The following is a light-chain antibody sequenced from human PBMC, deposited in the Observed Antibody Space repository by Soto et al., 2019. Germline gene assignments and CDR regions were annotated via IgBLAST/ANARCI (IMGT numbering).Light chain of an antibody. CDR1: SSSIGAGYD. CDR3: QSYDNSLSGSRV. J-gene: IGLJ1*01. Sequence: QSVLTQPPSVSGAPGQRVTISCTRSSSSIGAGYDVHWYQQVPGTAPKLLMYGNSNRPSGVPDRFSGSKSGTSASLAITGLQAEDEADYYCQSYDNSLSGSRVFGTGTKLTVL. V-gene: IGLV1-40*01. CDR2: GNS.